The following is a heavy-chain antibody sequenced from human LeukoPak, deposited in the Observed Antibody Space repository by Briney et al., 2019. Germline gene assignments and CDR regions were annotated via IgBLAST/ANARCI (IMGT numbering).Heavy chain of an antibody. CDR3: ARVKSWFGELFYGAFDI. V-gene: IGHV1-8*01. CDR1: GYTFTSYD. J-gene: IGHJ3*02. Sequence: ASVKVSCKASGYTFTSYDINWVRQATGQGLEWMGWMNPNSGNTGYAQKFQGRVTMTRNTSISTAYMELSSLRSEDTAVYYCARVKSWFGELFYGAFDIWGQGTMVTVSS. CDR2: MNPNSGNT. D-gene: IGHD3-10*01.